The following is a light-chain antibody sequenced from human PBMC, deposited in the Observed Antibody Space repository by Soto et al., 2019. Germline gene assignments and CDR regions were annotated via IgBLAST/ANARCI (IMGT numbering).Light chain of an antibody. J-gene: IGLJ2*01. CDR1: SSDVGGYNY. Sequence: QSARTQPASVSGSPGQSITISCTGTSSDVGGYNYVSWYQQHPGKAPKLMIYDVSNRPSGVSNRFSGSKSGNTASLTISGLQAEDEADYYCSSYTSSSTYVLFGGGTKVTVL. CDR3: SSYTSSSTYVL. CDR2: DVS. V-gene: IGLV2-14*01.